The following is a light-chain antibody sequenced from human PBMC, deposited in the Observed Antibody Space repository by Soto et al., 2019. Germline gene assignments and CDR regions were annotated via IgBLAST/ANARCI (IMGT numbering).Light chain of an antibody. CDR3: QQYGSFPYT. CDR2: DTS. Sequence: EIVLTQSPGTLSLSPGERATLSCRASQSVSSSYLAWYQQKPGQAPGLLIYDTSTRATGIPDRFGGSGSGTDFTLTISRLEPEDSAVYYCQQYGSFPYTFGQGTKLEI. CDR1: QSVSSSY. J-gene: IGKJ2*01. V-gene: IGKV3-20*01.